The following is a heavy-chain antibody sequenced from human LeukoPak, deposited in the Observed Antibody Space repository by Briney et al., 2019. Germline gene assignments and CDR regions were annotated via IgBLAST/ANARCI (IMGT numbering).Heavy chain of an antibody. CDR2: IYSGDTT. CDR1: GFTVSTNY. D-gene: IGHD6-19*01. J-gene: IGHJ4*02. V-gene: IGHV3-53*01. Sequence: GGSLRLSCAASGFTVSTNYMSWVRQAPGKGLEWVSVIYSGDTTFYADSVKGRFTISRDNAKNSLYLQMNSLRVEDTAVYYCARATQQWLVKLDYWGQGILVTVSS. CDR3: ARATQQWLVKLDY.